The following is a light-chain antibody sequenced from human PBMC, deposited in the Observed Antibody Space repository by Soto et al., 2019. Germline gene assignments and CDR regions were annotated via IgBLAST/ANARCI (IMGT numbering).Light chain of an antibody. CDR1: QSIRSN. CDR2: GAS. CDR3: QQHNNWPRT. J-gene: IGKJ4*01. V-gene: IGKV3-15*01. Sequence: EIVMTQSPATLSLSPGERAALSCRASQSIRSNLAWYQQKPGQAPRLLIYGASTRATGIPARFSGSGSGTEFTLTISSLESEDFAVYYCQQHNNWPRTFGGGTKMEIK.